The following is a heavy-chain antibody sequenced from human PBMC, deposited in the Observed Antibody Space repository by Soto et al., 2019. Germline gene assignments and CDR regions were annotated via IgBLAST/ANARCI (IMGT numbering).Heavy chain of an antibody. CDR3: ARGAAGNAYF. D-gene: IGHD6-13*01. V-gene: IGHV3-48*01. CDR1: GFTFSSYG. J-gene: IGHJ4*02. CDR2: ISIRSTNK. Sequence: EVQLVESGGGLVQPGGSLGLSCAASGFTFSSYGMNWVRQTPGKGLEWVSYISIRSTNKHYADSVKGRFTISRDNAKNSLYLQMNCLAAEDTAVYYSARGAAGNAYFWGQGIPVTVSS.